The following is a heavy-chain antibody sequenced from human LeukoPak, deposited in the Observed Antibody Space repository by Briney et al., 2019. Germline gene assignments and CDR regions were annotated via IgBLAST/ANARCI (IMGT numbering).Heavy chain of an antibody. CDR1: GGSISSYY. CDR3: ARHSPLGSSSGPGYWFDP. J-gene: IGHJ5*02. Sequence: SETLSLTCTVSGGSISSYYWSWIRQPPGKGVEWIGYIYTSGSTNYNPSLKSRVTISVDTSKNQFSLKLSSVIAADTAVYYRARHSPLGSSSGPGYWFDPWGQGALVTVSS. V-gene: IGHV4-4*09. D-gene: IGHD6-6*01. CDR2: IYTSGST.